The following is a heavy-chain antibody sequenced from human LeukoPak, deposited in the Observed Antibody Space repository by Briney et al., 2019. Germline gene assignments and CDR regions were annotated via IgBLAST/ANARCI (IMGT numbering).Heavy chain of an antibody. CDR2: ISGSGGST. CDR1: GFTFSSYA. J-gene: IGHJ3*02. D-gene: IGHD3-22*01. Sequence: GGSLRLSCAASGFTFSSYAMSWVRQAPGKGLEWVSAISGSGGSTYYADSVKGRFTISRDNSKNTLYLQMNSPRAEDTAVYYCAKVPYDSSGSHKRRGAAFDIWGQGTMVTVSS. CDR3: AKVPYDSSGSHKRRGAAFDI. V-gene: IGHV3-23*01.